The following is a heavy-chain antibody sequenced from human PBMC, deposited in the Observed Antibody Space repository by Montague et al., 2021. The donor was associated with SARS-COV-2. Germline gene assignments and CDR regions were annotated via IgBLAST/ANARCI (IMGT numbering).Heavy chain of an antibody. J-gene: IGHJ4*02. Sequence: TLSLTCGVSGGSVSSAGYSWYWIRKPPGKGLEWIGHVHHSGNSYYNPSLKSRVTISRDGPKNQFSLKVTSVTAADTAVYYCASYRDYGDYFWGQGALVTVAS. V-gene: IGHV4-30-2*01. CDR3: ASYRDYGDYF. CDR2: VHHSGNS. CDR1: GGSVSSAGYS. D-gene: IGHD4-17*01.